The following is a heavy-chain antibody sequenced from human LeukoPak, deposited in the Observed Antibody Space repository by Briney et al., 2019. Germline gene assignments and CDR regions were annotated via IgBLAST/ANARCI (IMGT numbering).Heavy chain of an antibody. J-gene: IGHJ4*02. V-gene: IGHV3-21*01. CDR2: ISSSSSYI. CDR3: ARDSVMVRGVITPFDY. D-gene: IGHD3-10*01. Sequence: GGSLRLSCAASGFTFSSYSMNWARQAPGKGLEWVSSISSSSSYIYYADSVKGRFTISRDNAKNSLYLQMNSLRAEDTAVYYCARDSVMVRGVITPFDYWGQGTLVTVSS. CDR1: GFTFSSYS.